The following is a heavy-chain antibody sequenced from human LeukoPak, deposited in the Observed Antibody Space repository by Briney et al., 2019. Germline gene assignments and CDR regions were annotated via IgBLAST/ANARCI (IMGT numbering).Heavy chain of an antibody. V-gene: IGHV1-8*01. J-gene: IGHJ5*02. CDR2: MNPNSGNT. CDR3: VRDGEVPFDP. CDR1: GYTFTRYD. D-gene: IGHD3-16*01. Sequence: ASVKVSCKASGYTFTRYDINWVRQATGQGLEWMGWMNPNSGNTAYAQKFQGRVTMTRNTSINTAYMELRSLRSDDTAVYYCVRDGEVPFDPWGQGTLVTVSS.